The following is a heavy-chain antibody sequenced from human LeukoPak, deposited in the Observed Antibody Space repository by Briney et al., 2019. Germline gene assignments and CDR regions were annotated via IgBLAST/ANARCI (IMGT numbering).Heavy chain of an antibody. D-gene: IGHD6-13*01. Sequence: SETLPLTCTVSGGSISSYYWSWIRQPPGKGLEWIGYIYYSGSTNYNPSLKSRLTISVDTSKNQFSLKLTSVTAADTAVYYCSRATSSWRPFDYWGQGALVTVSS. V-gene: IGHV4-59*01. CDR3: SRATSSWRPFDY. CDR2: IYYSGST. CDR1: GGSISSYY. J-gene: IGHJ4*02.